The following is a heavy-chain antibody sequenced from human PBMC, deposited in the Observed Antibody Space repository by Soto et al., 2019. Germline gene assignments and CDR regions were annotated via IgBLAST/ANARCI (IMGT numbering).Heavy chain of an antibody. J-gene: IGHJ4*02. Sequence: VQLLESGGGLVQPGGSLRLSCAASGFTFSSHGMSWVRQAPGKGLEWVSSISGSGGSTYYADSVKGRFTISRDNSKNTLYLQMNSLRVEDTAVYYCAKIDGYFDYWGQGTLVTVSS. D-gene: IGHD3-22*01. CDR2: ISGSGGST. CDR1: GFTFSSHG. CDR3: AKIDGYFDY. V-gene: IGHV3-23*01.